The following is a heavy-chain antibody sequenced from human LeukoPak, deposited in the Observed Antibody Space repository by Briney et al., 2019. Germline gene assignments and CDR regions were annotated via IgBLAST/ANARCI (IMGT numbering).Heavy chain of an antibody. CDR3: ARDLMVRGAQSSDY. J-gene: IGHJ4*02. CDR1: GGSISSSSYY. D-gene: IGHD3-10*01. V-gene: IGHV4-39*06. CDR2: IYYSGST. Sequence: PSETLSLTCTVSGGSISSSSYYWGWIRQPPGKGLEWIGSIYYSGSTYYNPSLKSRVTISVDTSKNQFTLKLSSVTAADTAVYYCARDLMVRGAQSSDYWGQGTLVTVSS.